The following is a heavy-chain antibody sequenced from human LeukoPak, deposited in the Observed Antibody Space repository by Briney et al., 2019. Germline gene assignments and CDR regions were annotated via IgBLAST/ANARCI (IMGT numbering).Heavy chain of an antibody. CDR2: IIAILGIA. J-gene: IGHJ4*02. D-gene: IGHD6-6*01. CDR3: ATQDSSSSGRDY. Sequence: SVKVSCKASGGTFSSYAISWVRQAPGQGLEWMGRIIAILGIANYAQKFQGRVTITADKSTSTAYMELSSLRSEDTAVYYCATQDSSSSGRDYWGQGTLVTVS. CDR1: GGTFSSYA. V-gene: IGHV1-69*04.